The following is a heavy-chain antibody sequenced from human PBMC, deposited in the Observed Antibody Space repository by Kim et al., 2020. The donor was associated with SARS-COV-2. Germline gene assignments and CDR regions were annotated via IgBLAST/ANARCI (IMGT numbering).Heavy chain of an antibody. Sequence: GGSLRLSCTASGFKFSDSYMSWIRQAPGKGLEWVSYITSNGETRYYADSVKGRFTISRDNAKTSLYLQMKSLTADDTAVYYCARNPPAGTGNKPWGQGTL. CDR2: ITSNGETR. CDR3: ARNPPAGTGNKP. V-gene: IGHV3-11*01. CDR1: GFKFSDSY. J-gene: IGHJ1*01. D-gene: IGHD3-10*01.